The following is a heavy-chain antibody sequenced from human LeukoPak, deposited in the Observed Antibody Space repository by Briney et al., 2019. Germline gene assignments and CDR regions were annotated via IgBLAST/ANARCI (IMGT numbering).Heavy chain of an antibody. CDR1: GFTFSSYE. J-gene: IGHJ4*02. D-gene: IGHD1-26*01. CDR3: AREAKMRVGAPLY. V-gene: IGHV3-48*03. Sequence: GGSLRLSCAASGFTFSSYEMNWVRQAPGKGLEGVSYISSSGSTIYYADSVKGRFTISRDNAKNPLYLQMNSLRAEDTAVYYCAREAKMRVGAPLYWGQGTLVTVSS. CDR2: ISSSGSTI.